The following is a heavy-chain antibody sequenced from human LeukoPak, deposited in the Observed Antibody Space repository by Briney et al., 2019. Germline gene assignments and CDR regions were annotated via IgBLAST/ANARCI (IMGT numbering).Heavy chain of an antibody. D-gene: IGHD1-26*01. CDR1: GFTFDDYA. Sequence: GGSLRLSCAASGFTFDDYAMHWVRQAPGKGLEWVSGISWNSGSIGYADSVKGRFTISRDNAKNSLYLQMNSLRAEDTALHYCAKDMSKEWESNWYFDLWGRGTLVTVSS. V-gene: IGHV3-9*01. J-gene: IGHJ2*01. CDR2: ISWNSGSI. CDR3: AKDMSKEWESNWYFDL.